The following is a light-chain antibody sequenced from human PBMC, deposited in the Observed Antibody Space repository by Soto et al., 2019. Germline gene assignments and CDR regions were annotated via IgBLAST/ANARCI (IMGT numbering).Light chain of an antibody. Sequence: EIVLTQSPATLSLSPGETATLSCRASQSVSSSVAWYQQKPGQTPRLLIYDASNRATGIPARFSGSGSGTDFTLTVSSLEPEDFAVYYCQQRSSWPLTFGGGTKVEIK. CDR3: QQRSSWPLT. J-gene: IGKJ4*01. CDR1: QSVSSS. V-gene: IGKV3-11*01. CDR2: DAS.